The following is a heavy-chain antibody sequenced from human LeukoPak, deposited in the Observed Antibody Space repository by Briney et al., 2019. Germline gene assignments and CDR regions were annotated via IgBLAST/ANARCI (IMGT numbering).Heavy chain of an antibody. CDR3: ARDQGYIFDL. V-gene: IGHV3-74*01. CDR1: GFTFSTHW. Sequence: GGSLRLSCTASGFTFSTHWMHWLRQAPGKGLEWVSRVTGDGTGTIYADSVKGRFTISRDNAKNTLYLQMNSLQTEDTAVYYCARDQGYIFDLWGQGTLVTVSS. D-gene: IGHD5-24*01. CDR2: VTGDGTGT. J-gene: IGHJ4*02.